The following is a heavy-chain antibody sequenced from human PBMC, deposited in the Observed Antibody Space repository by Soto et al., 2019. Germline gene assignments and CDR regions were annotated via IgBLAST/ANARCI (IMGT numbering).Heavy chain of an antibody. CDR3: ARGRRGGYCSGGSCYVFDY. Sequence: NPSETLSLTCAVYGGSFSGYYWSWIRQPPGKGLEWIGEINHSGSTNYNPSLKSRVTISVDTSKNQLSLKLSSVTAADTAVYYCARGRRGGYCSGGSCYVFDYWGQGTLVTVSS. J-gene: IGHJ4*02. CDR2: INHSGST. D-gene: IGHD2-15*01. V-gene: IGHV4-34*01. CDR1: GGSFSGYY.